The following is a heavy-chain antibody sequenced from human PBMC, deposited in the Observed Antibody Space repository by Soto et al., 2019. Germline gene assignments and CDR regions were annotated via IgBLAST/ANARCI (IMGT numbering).Heavy chain of an antibody. J-gene: IGHJ4*02. CDR3: ARDDFYCSSGGCLYYFDY. D-gene: IGHD2-15*01. CDR1: GYTFTSYG. CDR2: ISVYSGDT. V-gene: IGHV1-18*04. Sequence: ASVKVSCKASGYTFTSYGINWVRQAPGQGLEWMGWISVYSGDTNSAQKVQGRVTMTTDTSTSTAYMELRSLRSDDTAVYYCARDDFYCSSGGCLYYFDYWGQGTLVTVSS.